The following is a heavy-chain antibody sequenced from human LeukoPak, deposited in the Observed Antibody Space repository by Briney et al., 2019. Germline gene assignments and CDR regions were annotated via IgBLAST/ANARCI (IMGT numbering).Heavy chain of an antibody. J-gene: IGHJ6*04. Sequence: GGSLRLSCAASGFTFSSYEMNCVRQAPGRGLEWVSYISSSGSTIYYADSVKGRFTISRDNAKNSLYLQMNSLRAEDTAVYYCAELGITMIGGVWGKGTTVTISS. CDR3: AELGITMIGGV. CDR2: ISSSGSTI. D-gene: IGHD3-10*02. V-gene: IGHV3-48*03. CDR1: GFTFSSYE.